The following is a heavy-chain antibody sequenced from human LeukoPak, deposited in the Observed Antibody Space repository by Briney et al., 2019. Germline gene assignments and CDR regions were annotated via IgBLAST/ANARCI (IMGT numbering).Heavy chain of an antibody. CDR1: GGSISSGSYY. CDR2: IYYSGST. J-gene: IGHJ4*02. V-gene: IGHV4-39*01. D-gene: IGHD2-15*01. Sequence: SETLSLTCTVSGGSISSGSYYWGWIRQPPGKGLEWIGSIYYSGSTYYNPSLKSRVTISVDTSKNQFSLKLSSVTAADTAVYYCARRYCSGGSCLDYWGQGTLVTVSS. CDR3: ARRYCSGGSCLDY.